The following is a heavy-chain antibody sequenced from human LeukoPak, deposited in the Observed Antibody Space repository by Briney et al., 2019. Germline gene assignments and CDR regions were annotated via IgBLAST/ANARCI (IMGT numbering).Heavy chain of an antibody. CDR3: ARDGTVTAGPFDP. J-gene: IGHJ5*02. CDR2: IWYDGSNK. Sequence: GGSLRLSCAAPGITFSSFGMHWLRQAPGKGLEWVAFIWYDGSNKYYADSVKGRFTISRDNSKNTLYLQMNSLRVEDTAVYYCARDGTVTAGPFDPWGRGTLVTVSS. D-gene: IGHD4-11*01. V-gene: IGHV3-33*01. CDR1: GITFSSFG.